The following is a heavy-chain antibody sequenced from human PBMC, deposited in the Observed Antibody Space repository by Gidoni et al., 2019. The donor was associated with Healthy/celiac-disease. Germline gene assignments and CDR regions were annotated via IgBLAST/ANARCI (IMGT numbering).Heavy chain of an antibody. J-gene: IGHJ4*02. CDR1: GGTFRSYA. Sequence: QVQLVQSGAEVKKPGSSVKFSCKASGGTFRSYAISWVRQAPGQGLEWMGGIIPIFGTANYEQKFQGRVTITADESTSTAYMELSSLRSEDTAVYYCARWAGGSWKPLGLDYWGQGTLVTVSS. CDR2: IIPIFGTA. D-gene: IGHD6-13*01. V-gene: IGHV1-69*01. CDR3: ARWAGGSWKPLGLDY.